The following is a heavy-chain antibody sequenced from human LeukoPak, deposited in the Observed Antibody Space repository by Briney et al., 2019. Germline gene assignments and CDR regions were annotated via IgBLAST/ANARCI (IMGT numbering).Heavy chain of an antibody. CDR2: ISSSSSTI. Sequence: GGSLRLSCAASGFTFSSYSMNWVRQAPGKGLEWVSYISSSSSTIYYADSVKGRFTISRDNAKNSLYLQMNSLRAEDTAVYYCARDGGAYSFDYWGQGTLVTVSS. CDR1: GFTFSSYS. D-gene: IGHD2-21*01. CDR3: ARDGGAYSFDY. V-gene: IGHV3-48*01. J-gene: IGHJ4*02.